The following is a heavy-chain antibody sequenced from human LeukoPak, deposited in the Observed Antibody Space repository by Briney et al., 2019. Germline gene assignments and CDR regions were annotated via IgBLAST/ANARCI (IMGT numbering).Heavy chain of an antibody. CDR3: ARSATIADYYYMDI. CDR2: ISGRGGST. CDR1: GFSFISYA. J-gene: IGHJ6*03. V-gene: IGHV3-23*01. Sequence: GGSLRLSCAASGFSFISYAMSWVRQAPGKGLEWFSAISGRGGSTYYADSVKGRFTISRDNSNNTLYLQMSSLRAEDTAVYYCARSATIADYYYMDIWGKGTTVTVSS. D-gene: IGHD3-3*01.